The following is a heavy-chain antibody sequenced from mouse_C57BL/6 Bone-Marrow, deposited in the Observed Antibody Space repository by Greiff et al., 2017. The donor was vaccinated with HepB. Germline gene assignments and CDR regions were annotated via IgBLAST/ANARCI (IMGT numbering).Heavy chain of an antibody. D-gene: IGHD2-1*01. CDR1: GFTFSSYG. J-gene: IGHJ3*01. CDR2: ISSGGSYT. Sequence: ESGGDLVKPGGSLKLSCAASGFTFSSYGMSWVRQTPDKRLEWVATISSGGSYTYYPDGVKGRFTISRDNAKNTLYLQMSSLKSEDTAMYYCARQAYGNYDAYWGQGTLVTVSA. V-gene: IGHV5-6*01. CDR3: ARQAYGNYDAY.